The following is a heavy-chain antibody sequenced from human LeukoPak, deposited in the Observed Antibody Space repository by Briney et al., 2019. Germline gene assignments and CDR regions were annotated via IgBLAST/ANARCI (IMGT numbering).Heavy chain of an antibody. CDR1: GDSVSSNSAA. CDR3: ARDRSRAYHFDY. D-gene: IGHD2-15*01. CDR2: TYYRSKWYN. J-gene: IGHJ4*01. V-gene: IGHV6-1*01. Sequence: SQTLSLTCTISGDSVSSNSAAWNWIRQSPSRGLEWLGRTYYRSKWYNDYAMSVKSRIAISPYTSKNQFFLQLNSVTPEDTAVYYCARDRSRAYHFDYWGHGTLVTVSS.